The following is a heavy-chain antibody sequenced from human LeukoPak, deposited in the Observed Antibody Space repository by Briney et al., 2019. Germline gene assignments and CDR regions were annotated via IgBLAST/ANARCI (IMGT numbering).Heavy chain of an antibody. CDR2: ISYDGSNK. D-gene: IGHD5-12*01. V-gene: IGHV3-30*18. CDR3: AKDVYSGYDPQFDY. Sequence: PGRSLRLSCVVSGFTFSSYGMHWVRQAPGKGLEWVAVISYDGSNKYYADSVKGRFTISRDNSKNTLYLQMNSLRAEDTAVYYCAKDVYSGYDPQFDYWGQGTLVTVSS. J-gene: IGHJ4*02. CDR1: GFTFSSYG.